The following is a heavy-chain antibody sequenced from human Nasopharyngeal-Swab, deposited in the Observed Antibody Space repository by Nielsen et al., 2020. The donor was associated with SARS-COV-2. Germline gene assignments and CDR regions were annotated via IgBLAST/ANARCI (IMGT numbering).Heavy chain of an antibody. D-gene: IGHD3-9*01. CDR1: GGSVSSSDSY. Sequence: SETLSLTCTVFGGSVSSSDSYWGWIRQPPGKGLEWIGNIHYGGTSYYNPSLQSRVILSIDTSKNHFSLSLSSVAAADTAVYYCARAPILTGNPAFDSWGQGTLVTVSS. CDR3: ARAPILTGNPAFDS. V-gene: IGHV4-39*02. CDR2: IHYGGTS. J-gene: IGHJ4*02.